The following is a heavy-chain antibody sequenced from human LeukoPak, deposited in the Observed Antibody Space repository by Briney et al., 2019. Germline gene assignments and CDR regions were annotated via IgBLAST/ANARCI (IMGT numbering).Heavy chain of an antibody. CDR3: ARHRIVAAGLFDFDY. V-gene: IGHV4-59*08. CDR1: GGSISSYY. Sequence: SETLSLTCTVSGGSISSYYWSWIRQPPGKGLEWIGYIHYSGSTHYSPSLKSRVTISVDTSKNQFSLKLSSLTAADTAVYYCARHRIVAAGLFDFDYWGQGTLVTVSS. D-gene: IGHD6-13*01. CDR2: IHYSGST. J-gene: IGHJ4*02.